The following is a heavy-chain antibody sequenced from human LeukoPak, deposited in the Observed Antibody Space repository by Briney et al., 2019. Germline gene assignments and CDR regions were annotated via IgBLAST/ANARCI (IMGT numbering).Heavy chain of an antibody. CDR3: ARVGGSGSYYYFDY. Sequence: EASVKVSCKASGYTFTNYPMHWVRQAPGQRLEWMGWINAGNGNTEYSQKFQGRVTITRDTSASTAYMELSSLGSEDTAVFYCARVGGSGSYYYFDYWGQGTLVTVSS. D-gene: IGHD1-26*01. CDR1: GYTFTNYP. CDR2: INAGNGNT. J-gene: IGHJ4*02. V-gene: IGHV1-3*01.